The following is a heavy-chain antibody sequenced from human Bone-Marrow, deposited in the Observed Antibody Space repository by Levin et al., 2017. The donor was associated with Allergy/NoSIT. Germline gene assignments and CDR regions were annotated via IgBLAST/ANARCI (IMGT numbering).Heavy chain of an antibody. CDR2: ITDRGDRA. V-gene: IGHV3-23*01. J-gene: IGHJ6*02. CDR3: ATIEYSSSDRSFYGLDV. D-gene: IGHD6-6*01. Sequence: PGGSLRLSCAASGFTFSSYAISWVRQAPGKGLEWVSTITDRGDRAYYADSVKGRFTISRDNSKDTLNLQMNSLRADDTALYYCATIEYSSSDRSFYGLDVWGQGTTVTVS. CDR1: GFTFSSYA.